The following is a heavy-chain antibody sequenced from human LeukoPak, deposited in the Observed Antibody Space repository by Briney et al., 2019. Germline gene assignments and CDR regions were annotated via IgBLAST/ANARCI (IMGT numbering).Heavy chain of an antibody. CDR3: ARGRYGDSRDY. Sequence: GGSLRLSCAASGFTFSSYAMHWVRQAPGKGLEYVSAISSNGGSTYYANSVKGRFTISRDNSKNTLYLQMGSLRAEDMAVYYCARGRYGDSRDYWGQGTLVTVSS. V-gene: IGHV3-64*01. J-gene: IGHJ4*02. CDR1: GFTFSSYA. D-gene: IGHD4-17*01. CDR2: ISSNGGST.